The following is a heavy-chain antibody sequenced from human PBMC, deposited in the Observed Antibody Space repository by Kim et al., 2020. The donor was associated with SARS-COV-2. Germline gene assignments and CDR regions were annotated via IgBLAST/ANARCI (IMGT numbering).Heavy chain of an antibody. V-gene: IGHV4-4*07. CDR3: ARDSGIAVAGTHGMDV. CDR2: IYTSGST. J-gene: IGHJ6*02. D-gene: IGHD6-19*01. CDR1: GGSISSYY. Sequence: SETLSLTCTVSGGSISSYYWSWIRQPAGRGLEWIGRIYTSGSTNYNPSLKSRVTMSVDTSKNQFSLKLSSVAAADTAVYYCARDSGIAVAGTHGMDVWGQGTTVTVSS.